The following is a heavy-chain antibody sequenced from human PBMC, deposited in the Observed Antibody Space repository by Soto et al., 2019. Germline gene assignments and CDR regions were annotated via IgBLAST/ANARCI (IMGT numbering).Heavy chain of an antibody. CDR2: IYYSGST. CDR1: GGSISSYY. D-gene: IGHD6-6*01. Sequence: SETLSLTCTVSGGSISSYYWSWIRQPPGKGLEWIGYIYYSGSTNYNPSLKSRVTISVDTSKNQFSLKLSSVTAADTAVYYCATATRGSSYYYYGMDVWGQGTTVTVSS. J-gene: IGHJ6*02. CDR3: ATATRGSSYYYYGMDV. V-gene: IGHV4-59*01.